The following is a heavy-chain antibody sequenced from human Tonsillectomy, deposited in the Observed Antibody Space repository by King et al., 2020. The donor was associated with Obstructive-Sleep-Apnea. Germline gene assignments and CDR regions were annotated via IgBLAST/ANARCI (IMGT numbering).Heavy chain of an antibody. CDR3: ARDRKLLGVARYYFDY. Sequence: VQLVESGGGVVQPGRSLRLSCAASGFTFSSYAMHWVRQAPGKGLEWVAGISYDGSNKYYADSVKGRFTISRDNSKNTLYLQMNSLRAEDTAVYYCARDRKLLGVARYYFDYWGQGTLVTVSS. D-gene: IGHD3-3*01. CDR2: ISYDGSNK. CDR1: GFTFSSYA. V-gene: IGHV3-30*04. J-gene: IGHJ4*02.